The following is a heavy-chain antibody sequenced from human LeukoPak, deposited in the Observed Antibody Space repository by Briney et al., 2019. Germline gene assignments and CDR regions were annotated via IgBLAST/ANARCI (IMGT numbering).Heavy chain of an antibody. V-gene: IGHV4-4*02. CDR2: IYHSGST. Sequence: SGTLSLTCAVSGGSISSSNWWSWVRQPPGKGLEWIGEIYHSGSTNYNPSLKSRVTISVDKSKSQFSLKLSSVTAADTAVYYCARVPSTDYYYYYGMDVWGQGTTVTVSS. CDR1: GGSISSSNW. J-gene: IGHJ6*02. CDR3: ARVPSTDYYYYYGMDV.